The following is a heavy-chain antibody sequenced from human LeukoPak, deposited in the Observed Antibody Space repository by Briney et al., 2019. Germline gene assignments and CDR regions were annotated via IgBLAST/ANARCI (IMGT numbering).Heavy chain of an antibody. CDR1: SGSISSYY. CDR3: ARSPAAAHYYYYYMDV. D-gene: IGHD2-2*01. V-gene: IGHV4-4*07. J-gene: IGHJ6*03. Sequence: PSETLSLTCTVSSGSISSYYWSWIRQPAGKGLEWIGRIYTSGSTNYNPSLKSRVTMSVDTSKNQFSLKLSSVTAADTAVYYCARSPAAAHYYYYYMDVWGKGTTVTISS. CDR2: IYTSGST.